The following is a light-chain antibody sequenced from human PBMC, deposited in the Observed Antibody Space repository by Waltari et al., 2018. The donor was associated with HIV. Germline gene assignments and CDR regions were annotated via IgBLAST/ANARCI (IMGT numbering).Light chain of an antibody. V-gene: IGLV2-8*01. CDR2: EVT. CDR1: SSDVGAYKY. CDR3: SSYATGNNVI. Sequence: QSALTQPPSASGSPGQSVTISCTGTSSDVGAYKYVSWYQQHPGKAPKLMIYEVTKRPPGVPDRFSGSKSDTTASLTVSGLQAGDEADYHSSSYATGNNVIFGGGTKLTVL. J-gene: IGLJ2*01.